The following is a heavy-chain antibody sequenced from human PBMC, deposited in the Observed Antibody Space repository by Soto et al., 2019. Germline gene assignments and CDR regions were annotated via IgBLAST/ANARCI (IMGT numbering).Heavy chain of an antibody. Sequence: GGSLRLSCAASGFTFDDYAMHWVRQAPGKGLEWVSGISWNSGSIGYADSVKGRFTISRDNAKNSLYLQMNSLRAEDTALYYCARLDRYYYYYGMDVGGQGTTVTAP. CDR1: GFTFDDYA. CDR2: ISWNSGSI. J-gene: IGHJ6*02. V-gene: IGHV3-9*01. CDR3: ARLDRYYYYYGMDV. D-gene: IGHD4-17*01.